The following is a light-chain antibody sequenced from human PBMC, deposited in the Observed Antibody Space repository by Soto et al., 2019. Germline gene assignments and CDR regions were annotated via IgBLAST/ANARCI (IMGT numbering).Light chain of an antibody. CDR2: GTS. CDR1: QSVRSS. Sequence: ETVMTQSPATLSVSPGERATLSCRASQSVRSSLAWYQQKPGQAPRLFIYGTSTRATGIPARFSGSGSGTEFTLTISSLQSEDFAVYYCQQYNNWSRTFGQGTKVEIK. CDR3: QQYNNWSRT. J-gene: IGKJ1*01. V-gene: IGKV3-15*01.